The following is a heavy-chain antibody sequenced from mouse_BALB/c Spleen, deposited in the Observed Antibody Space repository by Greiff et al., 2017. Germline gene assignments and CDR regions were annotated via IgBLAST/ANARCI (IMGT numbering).Heavy chain of an antibody. CDR1: GYSITSDYA. D-gene: IGHD1-1*02. V-gene: IGHV3-2*02. Sequence: EVKLQESGPGLVKPSQSLSLTCTVTGYSITSDYAWNWIRQFPGNKLEWMGYISYSGSTSYNPSLKSRISITRDTSKNQFFLQLNSVTTEDTATYYCARRVGGYFDYWGQGTTLTVSS. CDR2: ISYSGST. CDR3: ARRVGGYFDY. J-gene: IGHJ2*01.